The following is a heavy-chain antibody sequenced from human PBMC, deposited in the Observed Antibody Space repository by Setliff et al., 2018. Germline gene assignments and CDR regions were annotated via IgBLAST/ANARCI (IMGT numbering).Heavy chain of an antibody. V-gene: IGHV4-34*01. CDR3: VRHLWGRWMAASSDYFDY. J-gene: IGHJ4*02. Sequence: SETLSLTCTVYGGSFSDYYWGWIRQSPGKRPEWIAEINQSGNTNYNPSLNSRVSVSVDTPTNQFSLKVFSVTAADTAVYYCVRHLWGRWMAASSDYFDYWGQGSLVTVS. CDR1: GGSFSDYY. CDR2: INQSGNT. D-gene: IGHD3-3*02.